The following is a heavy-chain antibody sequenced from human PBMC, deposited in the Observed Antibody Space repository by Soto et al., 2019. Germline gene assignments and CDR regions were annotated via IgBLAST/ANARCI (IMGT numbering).Heavy chain of an antibody. CDR1: GFTFSSYW. J-gene: IGHJ6*02. CDR3: GRGIRNYYGVDV. V-gene: IGHV3-74*01. D-gene: IGHD5-18*01. CDR2: IKGDGSSM. Sequence: EVQLVESGGGLVQPGGSLRLSCAASGFTFSSYWMHWVRQVPGKGLVWVSRIKGDGSSMNYADSVKGRFTISRDNAKNTLYVQMNSLTAEDTAVYYCGRGIRNYYGVDVWGQGTTGTVSS.